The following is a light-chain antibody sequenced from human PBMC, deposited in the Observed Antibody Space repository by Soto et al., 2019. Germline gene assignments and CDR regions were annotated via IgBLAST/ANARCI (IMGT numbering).Light chain of an antibody. V-gene: IGLV2-23*02. CDR2: EVN. Sequence: QSVLTQPASVSGSPGQSITISCTGTSSDVGNYNLVSWYQQHPGKAPKLMIYEVNKRPSGVSNRFSGSKSGNTASLTISGLQAEDEADYYCCSYAGSSTLIFGGGTKVTVL. CDR1: SSDVGNYNL. J-gene: IGLJ2*01. CDR3: CSYAGSSTLI.